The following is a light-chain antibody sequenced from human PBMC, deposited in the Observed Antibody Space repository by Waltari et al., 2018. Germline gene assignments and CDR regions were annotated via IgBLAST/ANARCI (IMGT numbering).Light chain of an antibody. Sequence: IVLTQSPGTLSLSPGERATLSCRASQSVGRTLAWYPKRPGQAPRLLIYGASTRATAIPDRFSGSGYGTDFTLTISILQPEDFATYYCQQSYSTPLTFGGGTKVEIK. CDR3: QQSYSTPLT. J-gene: IGKJ4*01. CDR2: GAS. CDR1: QSVGRT. V-gene: IGKV3-20*01.